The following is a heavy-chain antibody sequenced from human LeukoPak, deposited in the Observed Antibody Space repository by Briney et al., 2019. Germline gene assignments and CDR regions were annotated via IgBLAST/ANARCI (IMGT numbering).Heavy chain of an antibody. CDR2: INAGNGHT. Sequence: ASVKVSCKASGYTFTSYAMHWVRQAPGQRLEWMGWINAGNGHTKYSQKFQGRVTITRDTSASTAYMELGSLRSEDTAVYYCASPAAPYYDILTGYSWGQGTLVTVSS. D-gene: IGHD3-9*01. CDR3: ASPAAPYYDILTGYS. V-gene: IGHV1-3*01. J-gene: IGHJ5*02. CDR1: GYTFTSYA.